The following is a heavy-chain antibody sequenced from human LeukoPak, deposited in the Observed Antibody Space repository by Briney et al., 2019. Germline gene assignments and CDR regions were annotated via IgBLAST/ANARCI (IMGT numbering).Heavy chain of an antibody. CDR3: ARFVVVTAVSSGYYFDY. Sequence: PSETLSLTCTVSGGSVSSSGYYWGWIRQPPGKGLEWIGYIYYSGSTNYNPSLKSRVTISVDTSKNQFSLKLSSVTAADTAVYYCARFVVVTAVSSGYYFDYWGQGTLVTVSS. D-gene: IGHD3-3*01. J-gene: IGHJ4*02. V-gene: IGHV4-61*08. CDR1: GGSVSSSGYY. CDR2: IYYSGST.